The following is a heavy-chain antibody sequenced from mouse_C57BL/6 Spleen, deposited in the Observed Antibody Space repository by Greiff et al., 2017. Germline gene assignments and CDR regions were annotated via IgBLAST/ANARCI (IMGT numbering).Heavy chain of an antibody. D-gene: IGHD4-1*01. CDR2: INPNNGGT. CDR1: GYTFTDYY. V-gene: IGHV1-26*01. CDR3: ALGLWFAY. Sequence: EVQLQQSGPELVKPGASVKISCKASGYTFTDYYMNWVKQSHGKSLEWIGDINPNNGGTSYNQKFKGKATLTVDKSSSTAYMELRSLTSEDSAVYYCALGLWFAYWGQGTLVTVSA. J-gene: IGHJ3*01.